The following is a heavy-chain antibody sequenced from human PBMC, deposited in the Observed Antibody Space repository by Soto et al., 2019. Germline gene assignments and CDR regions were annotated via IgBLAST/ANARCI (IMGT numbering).Heavy chain of an antibody. CDR2: ISVSGDTT. J-gene: IGHJ5*02. CDR1: GFTFSNYD. D-gene: IGHD6-19*01. V-gene: IGHV3-23*01. CDR3: AKNRNTGVAGTSCWFGP. Sequence: EVQLLESGGGLVQPGGSLRLSCAASGFTFSNYDMSWVRQAPGKGLEWVSAISVSGDTTYYADSVKGRFTISRDNSKNTLYLQMNTLRAEDTAVYYCAKNRNTGVAGTSCWFGPWGQGTLVTVSS.